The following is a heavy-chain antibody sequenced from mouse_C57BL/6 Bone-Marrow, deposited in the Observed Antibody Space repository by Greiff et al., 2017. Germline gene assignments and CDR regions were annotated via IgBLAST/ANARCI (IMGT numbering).Heavy chain of an antibody. CDR2: IYPGSGNT. D-gene: IGHD3-2*02. J-gene: IGHJ3*01. V-gene: IGHV1-76*01. CDR1: GYTFTDYY. CDR3: ARDSSGP. Sequence: QVQLQQSGAELVRPGASVKLSCKASGYTFTDYYINWVKQRPGQGLEWIARIYPGSGNTYYNEKFKGKATLTAEKSSSTAYMQLSRLTSEDSAVYFCARDSSGPWGQGTLVTVSA.